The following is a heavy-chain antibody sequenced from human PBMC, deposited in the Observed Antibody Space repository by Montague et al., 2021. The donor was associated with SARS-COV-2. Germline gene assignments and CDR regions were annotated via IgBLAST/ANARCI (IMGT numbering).Heavy chain of an antibody. Sequence: SETLSLTCTVSGGSISSYCWSWIRQPPGKGLEWIGYIYYSGSTNXNPSLKSRVTISVDTSKNQFSLKLSSVTAADTAVYYCARGSGRMGNAFDIWGQGTMVTVSS. D-gene: IGHD6-19*01. CDR1: GGSISSYC. J-gene: IGHJ3*02. V-gene: IGHV4-59*01. CDR2: IYYSGST. CDR3: ARGSGRMGNAFDI.